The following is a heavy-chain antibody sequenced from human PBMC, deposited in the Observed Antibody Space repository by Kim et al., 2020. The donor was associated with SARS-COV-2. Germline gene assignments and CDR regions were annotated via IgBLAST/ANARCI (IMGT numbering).Heavy chain of an antibody. CDR2: IIPIFGTA. D-gene: IGHD6-13*01. CDR1: GGTFSSYA. Sequence: SVKVSCKASGGTFSSYAISWVRQAPGQGLEWMGGIIPIFGTANYAQKFQGRVTITADESTSTAYMELSSLRSEDTAVYYCARARFYSSSWYGKDYYYYYGMDVWGQGTTVTVSS. CDR3: ARARFYSSSWYGKDYYYYYGMDV. J-gene: IGHJ6*02. V-gene: IGHV1-69*13.